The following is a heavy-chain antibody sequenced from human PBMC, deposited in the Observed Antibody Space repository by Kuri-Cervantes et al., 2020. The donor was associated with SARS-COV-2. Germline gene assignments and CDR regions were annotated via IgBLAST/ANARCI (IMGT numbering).Heavy chain of an antibody. V-gene: IGHV4-38-2*02. CDR3: ARLQVGALDY. CDR1: GYSISSGYY. D-gene: IGHD1-26*01. Sequence: SETLSLTCTVSGYSISSGYYWGWIRQPPGKGLEWIGSIYYSGSTYYNPSLKSRVTISVDTSKNQFSLKLSSVTAADTAVYYCARLQVGALDYWGQGTLVTVSS. CDR2: IYYSGST. J-gene: IGHJ4*02.